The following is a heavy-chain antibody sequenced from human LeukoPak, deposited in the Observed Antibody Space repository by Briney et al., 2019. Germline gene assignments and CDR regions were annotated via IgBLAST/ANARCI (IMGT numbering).Heavy chain of an antibody. CDR2: IKQDGSEK. CDR1: GFTFTSYY. J-gene: IGHJ4*02. CDR3: ARDGDGVSAMPFDY. Sequence: GGSLRLSSAASGFTFTSYYMSWVRQAPGKGLEWVANIKQDGSEKHYLDSVKGRFTISRDNAKSSMSLQMNTLRVEDTAVYYCARDGDGVSAMPFDYWGQGTLVTVSS. D-gene: IGHD2-2*01. V-gene: IGHV3-7*01.